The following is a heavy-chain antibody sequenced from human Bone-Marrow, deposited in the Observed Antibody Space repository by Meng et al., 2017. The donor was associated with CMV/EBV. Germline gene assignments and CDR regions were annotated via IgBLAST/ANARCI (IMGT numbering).Heavy chain of an antibody. CDR2: INHSGST. J-gene: IGHJ5*02. CDR3: ARYCSSTSCYGFDP. CDR1: GGSFSGYY. D-gene: IGHD2-2*01. Sequence: SETLSLTCAVYGGSFSGYYWSWIRQPPGKGLEWIGEINHSGSTNYNPSLKSRVTISVDTSKNQFSLKLSSVTAADTAVYYCARYCSSTSCYGFDPWAQGTLVTVSS. V-gene: IGHV4-34*01.